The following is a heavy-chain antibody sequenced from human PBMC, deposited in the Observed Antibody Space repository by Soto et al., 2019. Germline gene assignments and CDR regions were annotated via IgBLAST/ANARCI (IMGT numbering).Heavy chain of an antibody. D-gene: IGHD3-16*02. V-gene: IGHV3-21*01. CDR2: ISSSSSYI. Sequence: GGSLRLSCAASGFTFSSYSMNWVRQAPGKGLEWVSSISSSSSYIYYADSVKGRFTISRDNAKNSLYLQMNSLRAEDTAVYYCARDTHQTYDYVWGSYRYPVDAFDIWGQGTMVTVSS. J-gene: IGHJ3*02. CDR3: ARDTHQTYDYVWGSYRYPVDAFDI. CDR1: GFTFSSYS.